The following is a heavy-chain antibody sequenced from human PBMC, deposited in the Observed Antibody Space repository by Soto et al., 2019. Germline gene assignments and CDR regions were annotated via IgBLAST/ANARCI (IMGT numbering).Heavy chain of an antibody. Sequence: QVQLVQSGAEVKKPGSSVKVSCKSSGGTFSSYAISWVRQAPGQGLQWLGGIIPIFGTSYYAQNFQDRVTITADESTSTAYMELNSLKSEDTAMYFCARSPPPKEETPLYFFDYWGQGTLVIVSS. CDR1: GGTFSSYA. V-gene: IGHV1-69*01. J-gene: IGHJ4*02. CDR2: IIPIFGTS. D-gene: IGHD2-15*01. CDR3: ARSPPPKEETPLYFFDY.